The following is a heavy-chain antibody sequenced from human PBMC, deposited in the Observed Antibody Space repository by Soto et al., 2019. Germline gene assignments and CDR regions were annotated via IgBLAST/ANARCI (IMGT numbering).Heavy chain of an antibody. V-gene: IGHV4-39*01. CDR3: ARQDLYGSGWYLFDY. J-gene: IGHJ4*02. CDR2: IYYSGST. D-gene: IGHD6-19*01. Sequence: QLQLQESGPGLVKPSETLSLTCTVSGGSISSSSYYWGWIRQPPGKGLEWIGSIYYSGSTYYNPSLKSRVTISVDTSKNQFSLKLSSVTAADTAVYYCARQDLYGSGWYLFDYWGQGTLVTVSS. CDR1: GGSISSSSYY.